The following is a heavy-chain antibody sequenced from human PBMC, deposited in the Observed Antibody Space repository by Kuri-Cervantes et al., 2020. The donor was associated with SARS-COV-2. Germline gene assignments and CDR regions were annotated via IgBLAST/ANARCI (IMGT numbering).Heavy chain of an antibody. D-gene: IGHD6-25*01. Sequence: SETLSLTCTVSGGSISSSSYYWSWIRQPAGKGLEWIGHIYTSGSTNYNPSLKSRVTISVDTSKNQFSLKLSSVTAADTAVYYCASAGSVNNWFDPWGQGTLVTVSS. CDR1: GGSISSSSYY. CDR3: ASAGSVNNWFDP. CDR2: IYTSGST. V-gene: IGHV4-61*09. J-gene: IGHJ5*02.